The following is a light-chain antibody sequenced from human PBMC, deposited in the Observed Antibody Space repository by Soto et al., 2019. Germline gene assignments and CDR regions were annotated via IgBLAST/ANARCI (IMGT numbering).Light chain of an antibody. CDR3: CSNAGRPDG. CDR2: DVD. CDR1: SSDIGGYNY. Sequence: QSVLTQPRSVSGSPGQSVAISCTGTSSDIGGYNYVSWYQQHPGKAPKVMIYDVDKRPSGVPDRFSGSKSGDTASLTISDLQTEDEADYYCCSNAGRPDGFGTGTKVTVL. V-gene: IGLV2-11*01. J-gene: IGLJ1*01.